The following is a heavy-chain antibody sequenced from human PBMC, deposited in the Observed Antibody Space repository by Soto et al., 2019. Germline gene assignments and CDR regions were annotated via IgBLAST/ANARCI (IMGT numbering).Heavy chain of an antibody. D-gene: IGHD1-26*01. CDR1: GFTFSSYV. V-gene: IGHV3-30-3*01. CDR3: AKTVERWELPRLLDY. J-gene: IGHJ4*02. CDR2: ISYDGSNK. Sequence: QVQLVESGGGVVQPGRSLRLSCAASGFTFSSYVMHWVRQAPGKGLEWVAVISYDGSNKYYADSVKGRFTISRDNSKNTLYLQMNSLRAEDTAVYYCAKTVERWELPRLLDYWGQGTLVTVSS.